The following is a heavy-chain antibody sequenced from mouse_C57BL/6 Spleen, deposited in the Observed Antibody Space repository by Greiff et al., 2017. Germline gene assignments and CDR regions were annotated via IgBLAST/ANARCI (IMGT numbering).Heavy chain of an antibody. CDR3: AREIYYDYDGGFDY. Sequence: QVQLQQPGAELVKPGASVKMSCKASGYTFTSYWITWVKQRPGQGLEWIGDIYPGSGSTNYNEKFKSKATLTVDTSSSTAYMQLSSLTSEDSAVYYCAREIYYDYDGGFDYWGQGTTLTVSS. CDR2: IYPGSGST. V-gene: IGHV1-55*01. CDR1: GYTFTSYW. J-gene: IGHJ2*01. D-gene: IGHD2-4*01.